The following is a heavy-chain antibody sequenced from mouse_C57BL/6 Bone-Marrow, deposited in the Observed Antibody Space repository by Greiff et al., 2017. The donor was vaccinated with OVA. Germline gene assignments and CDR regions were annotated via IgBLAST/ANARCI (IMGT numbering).Heavy chain of an antibody. J-gene: IGHJ4*01. V-gene: IGHV1-64*01. CDR2: IHPNSGST. CDR3: ARYYYGSSYYAMDY. Sequence: QVQLQQPGAELVKPGASVKLSCKASGYTFTSYWMHWVKQRPGQGLEWIGMIHPNSGSTNYNEKFKSKATLTVDKSSSTAYMQLSSLTSEDSAVXYCARYYYGSSYYAMDYWGQGTSVTVSS. CDR1: GYTFTSYW. D-gene: IGHD1-1*01.